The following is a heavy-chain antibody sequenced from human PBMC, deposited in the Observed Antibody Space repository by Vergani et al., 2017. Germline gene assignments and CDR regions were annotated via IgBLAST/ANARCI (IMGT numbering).Heavy chain of an antibody. CDR3: ATGAGPFDI. J-gene: IGHJ4*02. V-gene: IGHV4-59*01. CDR1: GGSINYYY. D-gene: IGHD7-27*01. Sequence: VQLQESGPGLLKPSETLSLTCPVSGGSINYYYWSWIRQPPGKGLEWIGYVYYSGSTNYNPSLESRVTISVDTSKNQFSLRLGSVTAADTAVYYCATGAGPFDIWGQGTLVTVSS. CDR2: VYYSGST.